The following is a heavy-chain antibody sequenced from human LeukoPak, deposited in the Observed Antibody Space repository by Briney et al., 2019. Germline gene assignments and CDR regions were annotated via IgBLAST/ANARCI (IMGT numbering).Heavy chain of an antibody. D-gene: IGHD4-23*01. Sequence: SETLSLTCTVSGYSISSAYYWGWIRQPPEKGLEWLGSIHHSGTTYHNPSLKNRVTISVDTSKNQFSLRLSSVTAADTAVYYCARTRETTVGDFDSWGQGTLVTVSS. V-gene: IGHV4-38-2*02. CDR2: IHHSGTT. J-gene: IGHJ4*02. CDR1: GYSISSAYY. CDR3: ARTRETTVGDFDS.